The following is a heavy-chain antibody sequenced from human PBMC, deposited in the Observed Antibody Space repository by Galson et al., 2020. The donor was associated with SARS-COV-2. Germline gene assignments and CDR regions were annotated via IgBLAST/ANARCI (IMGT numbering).Heavy chain of an antibody. V-gene: IGHV3-30*18. CDR1: GFTFNNFG. J-gene: IGHJ6*02. CDR3: AKFRDFFDFRSGYYSMDI. Sequence: GGSLRLSCVASGFTFNNFGMHWVRQAPGKGLEWVALISYEGSKKYYVDSATGRFTISRDSSKNTLYLLMNSLRVEDTAVYYCAKFRDFFDFRSGYYSMDIWGQGTTVTVSS. CDR2: ISYEGSKK. D-gene: IGHD3-3*01.